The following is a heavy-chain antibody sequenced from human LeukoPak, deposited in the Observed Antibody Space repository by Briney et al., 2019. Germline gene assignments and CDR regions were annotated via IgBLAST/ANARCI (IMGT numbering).Heavy chain of an antibody. CDR3: ARDPPSGSGSYYNCLDY. CDR2: ISGSGGST. Sequence: GGSLRLSCAASGFTFSSYAMSWVRQAPGKGLEWVSAISGSGGSTSYAQKFQGRVTMTRDTSTSTVYMELSSLRSEDTAVYYCARDPPSGSGSYYNCLDYWGQGTLVTVSS. V-gene: IGHV3-23*01. CDR1: GFTFSSYA. D-gene: IGHD3-10*01. J-gene: IGHJ4*02.